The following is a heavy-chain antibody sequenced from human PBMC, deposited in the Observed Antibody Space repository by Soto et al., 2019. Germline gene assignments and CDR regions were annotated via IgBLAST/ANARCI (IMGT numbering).Heavy chain of an antibody. J-gene: IGHJ4*02. CDR1: GYSFTSYW. D-gene: IGHD3-22*01. CDR3: ARLSYYDSSGPWYFDY. CDR2: IYPGDSDT. Sequence: GESLKISCKGSGYSFTSYWIGWVRQMPGKGLEWMGIIYPGDSDTRYSPSFQGQVTISADKSISTAYLQWSSLKASDTAMYYCARLSYYDSSGPWYFDYWGQGTLVTVSS. V-gene: IGHV5-51*01.